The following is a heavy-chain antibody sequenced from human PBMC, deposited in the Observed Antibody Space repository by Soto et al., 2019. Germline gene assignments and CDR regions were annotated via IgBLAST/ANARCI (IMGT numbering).Heavy chain of an antibody. J-gene: IGHJ6*02. CDR3: ARGPRAKAVVTAIPDSNYYYYGMDV. D-gene: IGHD2-21*02. CDR2: ITPIFGQA. Sequence: SVKVSCKASGGTFSSYAISWVRKAPGKGLEWMGGITPIFGQANYAQKFQGRVTITADESTSTAYMELSSLRSEDTAVYYCARGPRAKAVVTAIPDSNYYYYGMDVWGQGTTVTVSS. V-gene: IGHV1-69*13. CDR1: GGTFSSYA.